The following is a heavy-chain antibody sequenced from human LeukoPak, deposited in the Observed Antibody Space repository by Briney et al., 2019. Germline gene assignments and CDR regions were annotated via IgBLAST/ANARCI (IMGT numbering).Heavy chain of an antibody. Sequence: ASVKVSCKASGYTITTYYMHWVRQAPGQGLEWMGIINPSGGSTSYAQKFQGRVTMTRDTSTSTVYMELSSLRSEDTAVYYCARDIVVVPAAIDMDVWGQGTTATVSS. D-gene: IGHD2-2*01. V-gene: IGHV1-46*01. CDR2: INPSGGST. CDR1: GYTITTYY. J-gene: IGHJ6*02. CDR3: ARDIVVVPAAIDMDV.